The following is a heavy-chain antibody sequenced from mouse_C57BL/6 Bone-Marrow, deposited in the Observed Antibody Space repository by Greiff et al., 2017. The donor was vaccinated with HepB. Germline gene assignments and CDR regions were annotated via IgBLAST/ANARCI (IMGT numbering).Heavy chain of an antibody. J-gene: IGHJ4*01. D-gene: IGHD2-3*01. V-gene: IGHV1-59*01. CDR1: GYTFTSYW. CDR3: ASDGYPYYYAMDY. Sequence: VQLLQPGAELVRPGTSVKLSCKASGYTFTSYWMHWVKQRPGQGLEWIGVIDPSDSYTNYNQKFKGKATLTVDTSSSTAYMQLSSLTSEDSAVYYCASDGYPYYYAMDYWGQGTSVTVSS. CDR2: IDPSDSYT.